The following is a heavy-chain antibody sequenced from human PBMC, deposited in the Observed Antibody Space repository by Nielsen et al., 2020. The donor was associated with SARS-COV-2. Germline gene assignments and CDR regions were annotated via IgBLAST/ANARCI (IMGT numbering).Heavy chain of an antibody. CDR2: IWYDGSNK. CDR3: ARGACGGGYGLDV. J-gene: IGHJ6*02. CDR1: VFTFRSFG. Sequence: CAASVFTFRSFGMHWVRQAPGEGLEWVAFIWYDGSNKYYVDSVEGRFTISRDNSKNTLYLQMNSLRAEDTAVYHCARGACGGGYGLDVWGQGTTVTVSS. D-gene: IGHD6-25*01. V-gene: IGHV3-33*08.